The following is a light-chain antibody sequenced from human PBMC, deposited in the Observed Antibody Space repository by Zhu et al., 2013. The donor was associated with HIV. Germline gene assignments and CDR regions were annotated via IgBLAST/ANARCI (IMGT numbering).Light chain of an antibody. CDR1: SSDIGGFNY. J-gene: IGLJ1*01. CDR2: EVT. Sequence: QSALTQPASVSGSPGQSITISCTGTSSDIGGFNYVSWYQHHPGKAPKLILYEVTKRPSGISNRFSGSKSGNTASLTISGLQAEDEADYYCSSYTSRNTQVFGTGTKVTVL. CDR3: SSYTSRNTQV. V-gene: IGLV2-14*01.